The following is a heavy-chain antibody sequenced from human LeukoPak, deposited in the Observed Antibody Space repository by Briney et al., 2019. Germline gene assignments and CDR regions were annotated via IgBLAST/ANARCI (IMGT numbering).Heavy chain of an antibody. CDR2: ISSSSSYI. J-gene: IGHJ6*02. V-gene: IGHV3-21*01. CDR3: ARASGSYYYYYYGMDV. CDR1: GFTFSSYS. D-gene: IGHD1-26*01. Sequence: PGGSLRLSCAASGFTFSSYSMNWARQAPGKGLEWVSSISSSSSYIYYADSVKGRFTISRDNAKNSLYLQMNSLRAEDTAVYYCARASGSYYYYYYGMDVWGQGTTVTVSS.